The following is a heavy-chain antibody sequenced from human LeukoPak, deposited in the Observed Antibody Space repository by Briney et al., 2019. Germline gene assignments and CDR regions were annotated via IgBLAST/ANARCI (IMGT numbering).Heavy chain of an antibody. CDR1: GFTFSIYG. J-gene: IGHJ4*02. D-gene: IGHD3-22*01. CDR2: ISGSGGST. V-gene: IGHV3-23*01. CDR3: AKDLASYYYDSSGYYYY. Sequence: PGGSLRLSCSASGFTFSIYGMHWVRQAPGKGLEWVSAISGSGGSTYYADSVKGRFTISRDNSKNTLYLQMNSLRAEDTAVYYCAKDLASYYYDSSGYYYYWGQGTLVTVSS.